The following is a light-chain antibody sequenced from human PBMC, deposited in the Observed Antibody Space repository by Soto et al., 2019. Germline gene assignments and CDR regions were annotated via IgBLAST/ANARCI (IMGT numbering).Light chain of an antibody. V-gene: IGKV1-9*01. CDR1: QDVSSY. Sequence: IQMTQSPSSLSATVGDRVTITCRASQDVSSYLVWYQHKPGKAPELLIYAASTLQSGVPLRFSGSGSGTGFTLTISSLQPEDFATYYCQQLSYYPRTFGQGTKLEIK. CDR2: AAS. J-gene: IGKJ2*01. CDR3: QQLSYYPRT.